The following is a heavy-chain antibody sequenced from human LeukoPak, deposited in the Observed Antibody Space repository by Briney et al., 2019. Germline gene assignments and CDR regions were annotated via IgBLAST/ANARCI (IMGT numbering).Heavy chain of an antibody. CDR2: IYHSGST. D-gene: IGHD1-26*01. Sequence: SETLSLSCAVSGYSISSGYYWGWIRQPPGKGLEWIGSIYHSGSTYYNPSLKSRVTISVDTSKNQFSLKLSSVTAADTAVYYCARAREVGAYYNWFDPRGQETLVTVSS. V-gene: IGHV4-38-2*01. CDR3: ARAREVGAYYNWFDP. CDR1: GYSISSGYY. J-gene: IGHJ5*02.